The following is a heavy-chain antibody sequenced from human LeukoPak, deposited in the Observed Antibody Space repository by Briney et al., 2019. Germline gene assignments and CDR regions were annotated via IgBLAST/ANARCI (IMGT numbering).Heavy chain of an antibody. J-gene: IGHJ4*02. CDR3: ARNGYCSGGSCHSSDY. Sequence: GGSLRLSCAASGFTFSSYGMHWVRQAPGKGLEWVAVIWYDGSNKYYADSVKGRFTISRGNAKNSLYLQMNSLRAEDTAVYYCARNGYCSGGSCHSSDYWGQGTLVTVSS. D-gene: IGHD2-15*01. CDR2: IWYDGSNK. CDR1: GFTFSSYG. V-gene: IGHV3-33*01.